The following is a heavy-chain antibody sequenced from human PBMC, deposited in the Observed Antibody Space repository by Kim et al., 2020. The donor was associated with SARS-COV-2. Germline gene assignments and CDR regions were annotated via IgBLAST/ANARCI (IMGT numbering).Heavy chain of an antibody. V-gene: IGHV3-23*01. CDR3: TRGYIIPTGM. CDR2: ISDSGDHM. D-gene: IGHD3-3*01. J-gene: IGHJ6*01. Sequence: GGSLRLSCAGSGFTFTRSAMRWVRQAPGKGLEWVSSISDSGDHMFYTNSVKGRFTISRDTSTNMVYLQMSALRAEDTATYFCTRGYIIPTGM. CDR1: GFTFTRSA.